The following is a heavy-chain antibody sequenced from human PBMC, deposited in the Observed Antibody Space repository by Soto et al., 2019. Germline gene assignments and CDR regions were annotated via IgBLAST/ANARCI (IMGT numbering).Heavy chain of an antibody. Sequence: EVQLVESGGGLVQPGGSLRLSCAASGFTFSSYWMSWVRQAPGKGLEWVANIKQDGSEKYYVDSVKGRFTISRDNAKNSLYLQMNSLRAEDTGVYYCARGTLYHAFDIWGQGTMVTVSS. CDR2: IKQDGSEK. J-gene: IGHJ3*02. CDR3: ARGTLYHAFDI. V-gene: IGHV3-7*01. D-gene: IGHD3-16*01. CDR1: GFTFSSYW.